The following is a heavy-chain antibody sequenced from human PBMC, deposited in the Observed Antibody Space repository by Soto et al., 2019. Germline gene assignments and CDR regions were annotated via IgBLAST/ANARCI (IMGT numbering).Heavy chain of an antibody. CDR1: GFTFSSYA. J-gene: IGHJ6*02. CDR3: ARESVANYVDYYYYGMDV. D-gene: IGHD1-7*01. V-gene: IGHV3-30-3*01. Sequence: PGGSLRLSCAASGFTFSSYAMHWVRQAPGKGLEWVAVISYDGSNKYYADSVKGRFTISRDNSKNTLYLQMNSLRAEDTAVYYCARESVANYVDYYYYGMDVWGQGTTVTVSS. CDR2: ISYDGSNK.